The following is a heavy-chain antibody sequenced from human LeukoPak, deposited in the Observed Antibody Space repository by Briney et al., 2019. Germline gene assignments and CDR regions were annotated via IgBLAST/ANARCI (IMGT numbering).Heavy chain of an antibody. CDR1: GGSVTTNNVA. J-gene: IGHJ4*02. CDR2: ICYRSKWNI. CDR3: AKGGKNNNWH. Sequence: SQTLSLTCALCGGSVTTNNVAWNWIRQSPSRGLEWLGRICYRSKWNIDYAVSVKGRVTINPDTSKNQYSLQLNSVTPEYTAVYYCAKGGKNNNWHWGQGALVTVSS. V-gene: IGHV6-1*01. D-gene: IGHD1-1*01.